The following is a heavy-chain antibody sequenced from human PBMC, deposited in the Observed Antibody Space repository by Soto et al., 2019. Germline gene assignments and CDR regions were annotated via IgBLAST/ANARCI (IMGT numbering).Heavy chain of an antibody. J-gene: IGHJ2*01. CDR3: AREDSMTTVTDGYVDL. CDR2: VIPILGIA. CDR1: GGTFSSHT. V-gene: IGHV1-69*08. D-gene: IGHD4-17*01. Sequence: QVQLVQSGAEVKKPGSSVKVSCKASGGTFSSHTISWVRQAPGQGLEWMGRVIPILGIANYAQRSQGRVTITADKSTSTAYMELSSLRSEDTAVYYCAREDSMTTVTDGYVDLWGRGTLVAVAS.